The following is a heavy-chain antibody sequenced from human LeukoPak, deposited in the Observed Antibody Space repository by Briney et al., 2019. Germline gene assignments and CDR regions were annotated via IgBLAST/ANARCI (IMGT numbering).Heavy chain of an antibody. J-gene: IGHJ1*01. V-gene: IGHV3-23*01. D-gene: IGHD5-18*01. CDR1: GFSFSTYA. CDR3: ARDASDTAMVGYFQH. CDR2: ISGSGGST. Sequence: GSLRLSCAASGFSFSTYAMTWVRQAPGKGLEWVSAISGSGGSTYYADSVKGRFTISRDNSKIILYLQINSLRAEDTAVYYCARDASDTAMVGYFQHWGQGTLVTVSS.